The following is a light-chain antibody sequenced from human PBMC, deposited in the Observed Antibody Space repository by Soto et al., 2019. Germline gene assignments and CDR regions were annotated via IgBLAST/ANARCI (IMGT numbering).Light chain of an antibody. J-gene: IGLJ1*01. Sequence: QSALTQPPSVSGSPGQSVAISCTGTSSDVGSYNRVSWYQQPPGTAPKLMIYDVSNRPSGVPDRFSGSKSGNTASLTISGLQAEDEPDYYCSSYTSSSTYVFGSGTKLTVL. CDR2: DVS. V-gene: IGLV2-18*02. CDR1: SSDVGSYNR. CDR3: SSYTSSSTYV.